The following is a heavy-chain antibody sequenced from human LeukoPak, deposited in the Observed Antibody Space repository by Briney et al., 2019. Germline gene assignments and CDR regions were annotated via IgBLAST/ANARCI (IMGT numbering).Heavy chain of an antibody. CDR3: ARVAAAAGSNYFDC. V-gene: IGHV3-64*01. Sequence: GGSLRLSCAASGFTFSSYVLHWVRQAPGKGLEYVSAISTNGGSTYYANSVKGRFTISRDNSKNTLHLHMGNLRAEDMAVYYCARVAAAAGSNYFDCWGQGTLVTVSS. J-gene: IGHJ4*02. CDR1: GFTFSSYV. CDR2: ISTNGGST. D-gene: IGHD6-13*01.